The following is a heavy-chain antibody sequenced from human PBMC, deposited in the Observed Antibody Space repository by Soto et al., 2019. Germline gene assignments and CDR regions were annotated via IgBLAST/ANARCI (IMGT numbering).Heavy chain of an antibody. CDR3: VGTHLQPSPPDF. V-gene: IGHV4-4*02. Sequence: VQVQESGPGLVKPSGTLSLTCVVSGGSIGSINTWTWVRQPPGQGLEWIGEISHNGNTDYNPSLKSRVTISMDKSKNQFSLKMMSVTAADTAVYYCVGTHLQPSPPDFWGQGTLVTVSS. CDR2: ISHNGNT. J-gene: IGHJ4*02. CDR1: GGSIGSINT.